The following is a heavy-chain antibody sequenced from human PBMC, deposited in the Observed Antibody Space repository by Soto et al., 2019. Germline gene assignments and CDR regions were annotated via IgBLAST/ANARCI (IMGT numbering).Heavy chain of an antibody. D-gene: IGHD5-12*01. J-gene: IGHJ3*02. V-gene: IGHV4-39*01. CDR1: GGSISSSSYY. CDR2: IYYSGST. Sequence: QLQLQESGPGLVKPSETLSLTCTVSGGSISSSSYYWGWIRQPPGKGLEWIGSIYYSGSTYYNPSLKSRVTISVDTSKNQFSLKLSSVTAADTAVYYCARRPAPGYLRAFDIWGQGTMVTVSS. CDR3: ARRPAPGYLRAFDI.